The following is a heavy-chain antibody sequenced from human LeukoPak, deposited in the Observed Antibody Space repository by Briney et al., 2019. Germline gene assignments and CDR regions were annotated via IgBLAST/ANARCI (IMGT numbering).Heavy chain of an antibody. CDR3: ATAADIVVVVAAKGAFDI. CDR1: TXLS. Sequence: TXLSMHWVRQAPGKGEEWMGGFDPEDGETIYAQKFQGRVTMTEDTSTDTAYMELSSLRSEDTAVYYCATAADIVVVVAAKGAFDIWGQGTMVXV. CDR2: FDPEDGET. V-gene: IGHV1-24*01. J-gene: IGHJ3*02. D-gene: IGHD2-15*01.